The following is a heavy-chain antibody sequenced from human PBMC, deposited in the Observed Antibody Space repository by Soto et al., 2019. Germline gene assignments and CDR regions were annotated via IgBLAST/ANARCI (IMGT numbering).Heavy chain of an antibody. Sequence: GGSLRLSCAASGFTFSSYGMHWVRQAPGKGLEWVAVIWYDGSNKYYADSVKGRFTISRDNSKNTLYLQMNSLRAEDTAVYYCAREGSGYSYGTNDYWGQGTLVTVSS. CDR1: GFTFSSYG. CDR2: IWYDGSNK. CDR3: AREGSGYSYGTNDY. V-gene: IGHV3-33*01. D-gene: IGHD5-18*01. J-gene: IGHJ4*02.